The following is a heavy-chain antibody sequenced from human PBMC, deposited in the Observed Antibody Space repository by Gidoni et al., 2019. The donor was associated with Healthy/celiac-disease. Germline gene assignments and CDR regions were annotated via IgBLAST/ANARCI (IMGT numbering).Heavy chain of an antibody. CDR2: IIPILGIA. V-gene: IGHV1-69*02. D-gene: IGHD6-19*01. CDR3: AAETYSSGFYYFDY. J-gene: IGHJ4*02. CDR1: GGTFSSYT. Sequence: QVQLVQSGAEVKKPGSSVKVSCKASGGTFSSYTISWVRQATGQGLEWMGRIIPILGIANYAQKVQGRVTITADKSTSTAYMELSSLRSEDTAVYYCAAETYSSGFYYFDYWGQGTLVTVSS.